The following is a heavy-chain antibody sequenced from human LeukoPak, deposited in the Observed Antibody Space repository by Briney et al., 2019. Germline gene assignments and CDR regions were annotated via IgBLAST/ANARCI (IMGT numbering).Heavy chain of an antibody. CDR1: GFSFSSYW. J-gene: IGHJ4*02. CDR2: LNSDGTRI. D-gene: IGHD3-9*01. CDR3: GRGYRRGDINF. V-gene: IGHV3-74*01. Sequence: GGSLRLSCTASGFSFSSYWMHWVRQVPGKGLVWVSCLNSDGTRISYADSVKGRFTISRDNSKNTLYLQMNNLRAGDTALYYCGRGYRRGDINFWGQGTLVTVSS.